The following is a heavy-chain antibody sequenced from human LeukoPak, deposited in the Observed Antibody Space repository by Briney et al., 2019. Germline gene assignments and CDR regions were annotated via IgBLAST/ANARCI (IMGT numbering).Heavy chain of an antibody. Sequence: SETLSLTCAVYGGSFSGYYWSWIRQPPGKGLEWIGEINHSVSTNYNPSLKTRVTISVDTSKNQFSLKLSSVTAADTAVYYCARETAMGDYDFWSGYSYYYYYMDVWGKGTTVTVSS. D-gene: IGHD3-3*01. CDR2: INHSVST. V-gene: IGHV4-34*01. CDR3: ARETAMGDYDFWSGYSYYYYYMDV. CDR1: GGSFSGYY. J-gene: IGHJ6*03.